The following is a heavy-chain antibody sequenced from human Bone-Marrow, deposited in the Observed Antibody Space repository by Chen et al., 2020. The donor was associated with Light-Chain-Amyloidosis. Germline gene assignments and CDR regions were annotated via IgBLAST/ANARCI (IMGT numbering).Heavy chain of an antibody. Sequence: EVQLVESGGGLLQRGGSLRLSCAASGFAFSSYAMSWVRQAPGKGLAWVSTIRGSGGSRYYGASVKGRLTISRDNSKNAVFLQMNSLRAEDTAVYYCAKDISYDDILPGYPADAFDIWGQGTMVTVSS. CDR3: AKDISYDDILPGYPADAFDI. V-gene: IGHV3-23*04. CDR1: GFAFSSYA. CDR2: IRGSGGSR. J-gene: IGHJ3*02. D-gene: IGHD3-9*01.